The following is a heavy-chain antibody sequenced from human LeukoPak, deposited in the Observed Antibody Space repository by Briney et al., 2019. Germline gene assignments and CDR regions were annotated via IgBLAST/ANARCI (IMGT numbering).Heavy chain of an antibody. J-gene: IGHJ5*02. V-gene: IGHV3-48*01. CDR2: ITSSSSTI. CDR3: ARGTVYGDCPSDDLFDP. D-gene: IGHD4-17*01. Sequence: PGGSLRVSCVAAGFTFSRYSMNWVRQAPGKGLEWVSYITSSSSTICYEDSVKGRFTSSRDNAKNTLYQQMNSLRAGDTAVYYCARGTVYGDCPSDDLFDPWGQGTLVTVSS. CDR1: GFTFSRYS.